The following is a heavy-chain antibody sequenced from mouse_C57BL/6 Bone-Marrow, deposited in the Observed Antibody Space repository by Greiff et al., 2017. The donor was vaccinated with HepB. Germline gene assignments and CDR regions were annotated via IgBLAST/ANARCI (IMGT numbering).Heavy chain of an antibody. Sequence: EVHLVESGAELVKPGASVKLSCTASGFNIKDYYMHWVKQRTEQGLEWIGRIDPEDGETKYAPKFQGKATITADTSSNTAYLQLSSLTSEDTAVYYCARNLVTTKDYFDYWGQGTTLTVSS. CDR2: IDPEDGET. CDR3: ARNLVTTKDYFDY. CDR1: GFNIKDYY. V-gene: IGHV14-2*01. J-gene: IGHJ2*01. D-gene: IGHD2-5*01.